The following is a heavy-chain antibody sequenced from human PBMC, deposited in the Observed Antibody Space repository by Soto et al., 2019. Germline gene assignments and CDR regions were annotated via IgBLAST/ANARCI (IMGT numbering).Heavy chain of an antibody. V-gene: IGHV4-59*12. Sequence: PSETLSLTCTVSGGSISSYYWSWIRQPPGKGLEWIGDIYYSGSTNYNPSLKSRVTISVDTSKNQFSLKLSSVTAADTAVYYCARSPYDFWSGYYIGDYYYVMDVWGQGSSVTVSS. J-gene: IGHJ6*02. D-gene: IGHD3-3*01. CDR3: ARSPYDFWSGYYIGDYYYVMDV. CDR2: IYYSGST. CDR1: GGSISSYY.